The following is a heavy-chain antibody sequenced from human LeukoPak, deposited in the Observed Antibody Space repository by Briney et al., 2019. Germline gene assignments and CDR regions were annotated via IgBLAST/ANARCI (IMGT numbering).Heavy chain of an antibody. J-gene: IGHJ6*02. CDR2: IIPILGIA. Sequence: SVKVSCKASGGTFSSYAISWVRQAPGQGLEWMGRIIPILGIANYAQKLQGRVTITADKSTSTAYMELSSLRSEDTAVYYCASSYCSGGSCYSGAYYYGMDVWGQGTTVTVSS. CDR1: GGTFSSYA. D-gene: IGHD2-15*01. V-gene: IGHV1-69*04. CDR3: ASSYCSGGSCYSGAYYYGMDV.